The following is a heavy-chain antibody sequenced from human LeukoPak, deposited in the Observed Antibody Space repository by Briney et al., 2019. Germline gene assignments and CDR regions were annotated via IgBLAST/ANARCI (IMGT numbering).Heavy chain of an antibody. CDR2: IYNSGSN. Sequence: SETLSLTCTVSGGSISSDYWQWIRQPPGKGLEWIGYIYNSGSNNYNPSLKSRATISIDTSKNQFSLKLTSVIAADTAVYYCATRGYWGQGTLVTVSS. V-gene: IGHV4-59*08. D-gene: IGHD3-10*01. CDR3: ATRGY. J-gene: IGHJ4*02. CDR1: GGSISSDY.